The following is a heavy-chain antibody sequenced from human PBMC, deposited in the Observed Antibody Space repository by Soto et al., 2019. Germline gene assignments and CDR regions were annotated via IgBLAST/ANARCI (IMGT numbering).Heavy chain of an antibody. CDR1: GGSISSYH. CDR3: ARDRRDSSGWYMDDYMDV. V-gene: IGHV4-59*01. J-gene: IGHJ6*03. D-gene: IGHD6-19*01. CDR2: IYYSGST. Sequence: SETLSLTCTVSGGSISSYHWSWIRQPPGKGLEWIGYIYYSGSTNYNPSLKSRVTISVDTSKNQFSLKLSSVTAADTAVYYCARDRRDSSGWYMDDYMDVWGKGTTVTVSS.